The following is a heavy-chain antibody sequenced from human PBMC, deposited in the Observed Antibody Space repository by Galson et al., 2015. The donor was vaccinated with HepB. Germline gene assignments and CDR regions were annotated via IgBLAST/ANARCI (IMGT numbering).Heavy chain of an antibody. Sequence: SLRLSCAASGFTFSGCSMTWVRQAPGKGLEWVSNINQDGSEEYYVDSVRGRFTISRDNAENSLYLQMNRLRAEDTAVYYCAKDGWVFDSWGQGTLVTVSS. J-gene: IGHJ4*02. V-gene: IGHV3-7*03. CDR1: GFTFSGCS. D-gene: IGHD1-26*01. CDR2: INQDGSEE. CDR3: AKDGWVFDS.